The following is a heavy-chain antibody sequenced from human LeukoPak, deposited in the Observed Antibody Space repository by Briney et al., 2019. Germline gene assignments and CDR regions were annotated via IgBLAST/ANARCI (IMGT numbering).Heavy chain of an antibody. V-gene: IGHV1-69*04. CDR1: GGTFSSYA. D-gene: IGHD6-19*01. CDR2: IIPILGIA. J-gene: IGHJ4*02. Sequence: GASVKVSCKASGGTFSSYAISWVRQAPGQGLEWMGRIIPILGIANYAQKFQGRVTITADKSTSTAYMELSSLRSEDTAVYYCARGKRAVAVDYWGQGTLVTVSS. CDR3: ARGKRAVAVDY.